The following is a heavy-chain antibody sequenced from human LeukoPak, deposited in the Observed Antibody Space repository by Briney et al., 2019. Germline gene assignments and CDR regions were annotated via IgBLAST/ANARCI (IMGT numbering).Heavy chain of an antibody. CDR3: ARDSSTNPGDPNPSDY. CDR1: GYTFTSYD. Sequence: ASVKVSCKASGYTFTSYDINWVRQATGQGLEWMGWMNSNSGNTGYAQKFQGRVTMTRNTSISTAYMELSSLRSEDTAVYYCARDSSTNPGDPNPSDYWGQGTLVTVSS. D-gene: IGHD6-13*01. CDR2: MNSNSGNT. J-gene: IGHJ4*02. V-gene: IGHV1-8*01.